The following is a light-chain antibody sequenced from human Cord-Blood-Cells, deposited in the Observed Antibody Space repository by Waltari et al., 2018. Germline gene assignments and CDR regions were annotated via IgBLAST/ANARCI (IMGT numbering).Light chain of an antibody. J-gene: IGLJ1*01. Sequence: QSALTQPASVSGSPGQSITISCTGTSSDVGCYNYVSWYQQHQGKAPKLMIYEVSNRPSGVSNRFSGSKSGNTASLTISGLQAEDEADYYCSSYTSSSTYVFGTGTKVTVL. CDR3: SSYTSSSTYV. V-gene: IGLV2-14*01. CDR1: SSDVGCYNY. CDR2: EVS.